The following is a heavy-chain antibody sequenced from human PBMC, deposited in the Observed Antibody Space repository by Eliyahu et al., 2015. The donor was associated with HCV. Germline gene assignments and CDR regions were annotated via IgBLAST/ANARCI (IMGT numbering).Heavy chain of an antibody. CDR2: IYYSGGT. J-gene: IGHJ4*02. CDR3: ARLSGTYGDLDW. Sequence: QLQLQESGPGLVKPSETLSLTCTVSGGSLSSSSYYWGWIRQPPGKGLEWIGSIYYSGGTYYNPSLKSRVTISVDTSKNQFSLKLSSVTAADTAVYYCARLSGTYGDLDWWGQGTLVTVSS. CDR1: GGSLSSSSYY. V-gene: IGHV4-39*01. D-gene: IGHD4-17*01.